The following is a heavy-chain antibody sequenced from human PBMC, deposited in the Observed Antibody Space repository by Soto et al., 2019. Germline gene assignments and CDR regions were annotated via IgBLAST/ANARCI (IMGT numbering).Heavy chain of an antibody. CDR3: ARVRGPTVATMYFDY. V-gene: IGHV3-48*02. J-gene: IGHJ4*02. CDR2: ISPSGRST. CDR1: GFTLGVHG. Sequence: EVQLVESGGGLVQPGGSLRLSCAASGFTLGVHGMIWVRQAAGKGLEWVSYISPSGRSTYIADSMRGRFTISRDNDKNTLYLQMSGLRDEDTAVYHCARVRGPTVATMYFDYWGQGTLVTVSS. D-gene: IGHD5-12*01.